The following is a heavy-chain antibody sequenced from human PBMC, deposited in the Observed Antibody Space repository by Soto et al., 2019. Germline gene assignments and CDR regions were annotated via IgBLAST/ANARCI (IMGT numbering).Heavy chain of an antibody. V-gene: IGHV3-23*01. D-gene: IGHD4-17*01. CDR2: ISGSGGST. Sequence: GGSLRLSCAASGFTFSSYAMSWVRQAPGKGLEWVSAISGSGGSTYYADSVKGRFTISRDNSKNTLYLQMNSLRVEDTAVYYCAKTGRTVTTTTDLDYWGQGTLVTVSS. J-gene: IGHJ4*02. CDR3: AKTGRTVTTTTDLDY. CDR1: GFTFSSYA.